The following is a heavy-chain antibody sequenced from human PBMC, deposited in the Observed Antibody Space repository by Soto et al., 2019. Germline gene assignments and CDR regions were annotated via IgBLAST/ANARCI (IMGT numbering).Heavy chain of an antibody. J-gene: IGHJ4*02. Sequence: SETLCLTCRVSGDSRSFYYWRWLRQPPGKGLECIGYSYYSETANYSPSLKSRVTISVDPSKNQFSLKLSSVTAADTAVYYCARAEYSGTALRYWGQGTLVTVS. D-gene: IGHD1-26*01. V-gene: IGHV4-59*01. CDR2: SYYSETA. CDR3: ARAEYSGTALRY. CDR1: GDSRSFYY.